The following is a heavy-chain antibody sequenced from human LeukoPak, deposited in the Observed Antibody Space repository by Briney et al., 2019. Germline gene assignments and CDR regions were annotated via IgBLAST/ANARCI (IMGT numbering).Heavy chain of an antibody. V-gene: IGHV3-74*01. CDR2: INTDGSST. CDR1: GFTFSRYW. D-gene: IGHD3-22*01. CDR3: ARDLGAYYDSSDNWFDP. Sequence: GGSLRLSCAASGFTFSRYWMHWVSQAPGKRLVRVSRINTDGSSTSYADSVKGRFTISRDNAKNTLYLQMNSLRAEDTALYYCARDLGAYYDSSDNWFDPWGQGTLVTVSS. J-gene: IGHJ5*02.